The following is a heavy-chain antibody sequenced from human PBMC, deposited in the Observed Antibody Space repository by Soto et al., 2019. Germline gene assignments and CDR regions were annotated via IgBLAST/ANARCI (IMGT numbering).Heavy chain of an antibody. Sequence: QVQLQESGPGLVKPSQTLSLTCTVSGSSISSGSYYWSWIRQHPGKGLEWIGYIYHSGSTYYNPSLKSRATISLDTSKNQFSLKLSSVTAADTAVYYCARDYMAVVDWSQGTLVTVSS. D-gene: IGHD2-15*01. CDR3: ARDYMAVVD. J-gene: IGHJ4*02. CDR2: IYHSGST. CDR1: GSSISSGSYY. V-gene: IGHV4-31*03.